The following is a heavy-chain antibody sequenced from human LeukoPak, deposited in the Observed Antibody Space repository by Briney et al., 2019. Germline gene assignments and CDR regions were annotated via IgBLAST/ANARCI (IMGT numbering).Heavy chain of an antibody. J-gene: IGHJ6*03. Sequence: PSETLSLTCAVYGGSFSGYYWSWIRQPPGKGLEWIGEINHSGSTNYNPSLKSRVTISVDTSKNQFSLKLSSVTAADTAVYYCARGPPRGKYYYMDVWGKGTTVTVSS. CDR1: GGSFSGYY. CDR3: ARGPPRGKYYYMDV. D-gene: IGHD1-1*01. V-gene: IGHV4-34*01. CDR2: INHSGST.